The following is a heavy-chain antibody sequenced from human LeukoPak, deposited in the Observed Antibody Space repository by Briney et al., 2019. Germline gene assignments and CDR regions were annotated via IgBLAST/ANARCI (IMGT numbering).Heavy chain of an antibody. CDR2: ISWNSGSI. CDR1: GFTFDDYA. V-gene: IGHV3-9*01. J-gene: IGHJ4*02. Sequence: GRSLRLSCAASGFTFDDYAMHWVRQAPGKGLEWVSGISWNSGSIGYADSVKGRFTISRDNAKNSLYLQMNSLRAEDTALYYCAKDQYYDILTGYFGYWGQGTLVTVFS. CDR3: AKDQYYDILTGYFGY. D-gene: IGHD3-9*01.